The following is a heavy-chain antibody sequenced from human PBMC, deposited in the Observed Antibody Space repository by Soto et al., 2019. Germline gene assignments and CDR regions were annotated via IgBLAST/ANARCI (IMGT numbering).Heavy chain of an antibody. CDR3: AGGYYDSWTGCYDAFDI. CDR1: GGSFSGYY. Sequence: SETLSLTCAVYGGSFSGYYWSWIRQPPGKGLEWIGEINHSGSTNYNPSLKSRVTISVDTSKNQFSWKLSSVTAADTAVYYCAGGYYDSWTGCYDAFDIWGQGTMVTVSS. CDR2: INHSGST. V-gene: IGHV4-34*01. D-gene: IGHD3-9*01. J-gene: IGHJ3*02.